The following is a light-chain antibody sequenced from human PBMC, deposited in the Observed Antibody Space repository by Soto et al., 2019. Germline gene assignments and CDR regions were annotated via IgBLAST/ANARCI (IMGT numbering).Light chain of an antibody. V-gene: IGLV1-40*01. J-gene: IGLJ1*01. CDR2: GNS. Sequence: QSVLTQPPSVSGAPGQRVTISCTGSSSNIGAGYDVHWYQQLPGTAPKFLIYGNSNRPSGVPDRFSGSKSDTSASLAITGLQAEDEADYYCQSYDSSLSGLYVFGTGTKLTV. CDR1: SSNIGAGYD. CDR3: QSYDSSLSGLYV.